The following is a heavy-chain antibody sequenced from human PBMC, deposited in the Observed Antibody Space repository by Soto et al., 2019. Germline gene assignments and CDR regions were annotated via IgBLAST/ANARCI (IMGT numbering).Heavy chain of an antibody. J-gene: IGHJ4*02. D-gene: IGHD2-15*01. Sequence: SVKVSCKASGGTFSSYTISWVRQAPGQGLEWMGRIIPILGIANYAQKFQGRVTITADKSTSTAYMELSSLRSEDTAVYYCASTAKGVVVVASYYFDYWGQGTLVTVSS. CDR3: ASTAKGVVVVASYYFDY. CDR1: GGTFSSYT. CDR2: IIPILGIA. V-gene: IGHV1-69*02.